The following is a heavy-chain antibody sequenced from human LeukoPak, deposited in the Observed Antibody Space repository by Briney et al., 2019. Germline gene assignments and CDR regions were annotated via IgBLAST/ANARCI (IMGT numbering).Heavy chain of an antibody. J-gene: IGHJ5*02. Sequence: SSETLSLTCTVSGGSISSGGYYRSWIRQHPGKGLEWIGYIYYSGSTYYNPSLKSRVTISVDTSKNQFSLKLSSVTAADTAVYYCAREKSSTSYVTHNWFDPWGQGTLVTVSS. D-gene: IGHD2-2*01. CDR1: GGSISSGGYY. V-gene: IGHV4-31*03. CDR3: AREKSSTSYVTHNWFDP. CDR2: IYYSGST.